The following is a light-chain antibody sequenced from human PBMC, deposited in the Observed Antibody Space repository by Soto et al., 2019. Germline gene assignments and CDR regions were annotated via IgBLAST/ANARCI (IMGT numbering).Light chain of an antibody. J-gene: IGKJ5*01. V-gene: IGKV1-9*01. CDR1: QGIRNY. Sequence: QLTQATSSLPAPVGDRVTITCLASQGIRNYLAWYQQKPGKTPRLLIYGATTVQSGVPSRFSGSGSGTDFALTSRSLQPEYSATYCCQQLKSYVTLGQGTRLEIK. CDR2: GAT. CDR3: QQLKSYVT.